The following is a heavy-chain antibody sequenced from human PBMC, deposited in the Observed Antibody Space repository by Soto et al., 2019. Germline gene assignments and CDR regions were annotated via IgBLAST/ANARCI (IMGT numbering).Heavy chain of an antibody. V-gene: IGHV5-51*01. J-gene: IGHJ6*02. D-gene: IGHD3-3*01. CDR1: VYSFTSYW. CDR3: ARHAYDFWSGHPNPRYYYGMDV. Sequence: PVEALKISCKRSVYSFTSYWSGSVRQMPGKGLEWMGIIYPGDSNTRYSPSLQGQVTISVDKSISTAYLQWSSLKATDTAMYYCARHAYDFWSGHPNPRYYYGMDVWGQGTTVTVSS. CDR2: IYPGDSNT.